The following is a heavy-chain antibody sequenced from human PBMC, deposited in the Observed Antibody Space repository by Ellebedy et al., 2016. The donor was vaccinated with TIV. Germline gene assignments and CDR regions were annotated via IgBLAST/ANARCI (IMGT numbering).Heavy chain of an antibody. CDR3: ARIGGGVSGTSFDV. CDR2: LSSYNGNT. Sequence: AASVKVSCKASGYTFTSYGISWVRQAPGRGLEWMGWLSSYNGNTKYAQKFQGRVTMTTDTSTSTPYMELRGLRSDDTALYYCARIGGGVSGTSFDVWGQGTIVTVSS. D-gene: IGHD3-16*01. CDR1: GYTFTSYG. V-gene: IGHV1-18*04. J-gene: IGHJ3*01.